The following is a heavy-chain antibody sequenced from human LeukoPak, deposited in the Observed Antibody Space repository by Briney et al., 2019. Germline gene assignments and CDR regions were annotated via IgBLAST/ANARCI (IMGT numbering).Heavy chain of an antibody. J-gene: IGHJ4*02. CDR1: GFTFSSHW. D-gene: IGHD3-10*01. Sequence: GGSLRLSCAASGFTFSSHWMHWVRQAPGKGLVWVSRIGEDGSNRNYADSVKGRFTISRDDAKSTLYLQMNSLRAEDTAAYYCARDIVIGSGTYLDWGQGTLVTVSS. CDR2: IGEDGSNR. V-gene: IGHV3-74*01. CDR3: ARDIVIGSGTYLD.